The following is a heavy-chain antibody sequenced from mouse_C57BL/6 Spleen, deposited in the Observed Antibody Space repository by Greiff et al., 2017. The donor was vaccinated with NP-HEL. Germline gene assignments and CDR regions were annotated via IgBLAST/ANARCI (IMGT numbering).Heavy chain of an antibody. J-gene: IGHJ3*01. CDR3: TRKLDGNYLFAY. CDR1: GYTFTDYE. D-gene: IGHD2-1*01. CDR2: IDPETGGT. Sequence: QVQLKESGAELVRPGASVTLSCKASGYTFTDYEMHWVQQTPVHGLEWIGAIDPETGGTAYNQKFKGKAILTADKSSSTAYMELRSLTSEDSAVYYCTRKLDGNYLFAYWGQGTLVTVSA. V-gene: IGHV1-15*01.